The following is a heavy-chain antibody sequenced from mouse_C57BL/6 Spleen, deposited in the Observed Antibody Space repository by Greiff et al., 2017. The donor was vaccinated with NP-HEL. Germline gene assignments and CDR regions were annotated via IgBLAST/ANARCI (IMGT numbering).Heavy chain of an antibody. Sequence: VQLQQSGAELVKPGASVKLSCTASGFTITDYYMHWVKQRPEQGLEWIGRVDPEDGKTKYAPKFQGKATITADTSSTTAYLQLSSLTSEDTAVYYCARSTFGTGGDYWGKGTTLTVSS. V-gene: IGHV14-2*01. CDR3: ARSTFGTGGDY. D-gene: IGHD4-1*01. CDR2: VDPEDGKT. J-gene: IGHJ2*01. CDR1: GFTITDYY.